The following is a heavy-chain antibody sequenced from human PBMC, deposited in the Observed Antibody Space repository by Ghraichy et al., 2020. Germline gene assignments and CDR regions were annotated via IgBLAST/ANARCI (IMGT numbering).Heavy chain of an antibody. CDR3: AKVESGSYSSIDC. J-gene: IGHJ4*02. Sequence: GGSLRLSCAASGFTFSNHGMTWVRQAPGKGLEWVSDISGSGFSANYADSVKGRFTVSRDNSKNILFLQMNSLRAEDTAVYYCAKVESGSYSSIDCWGQGTLVTVSS. CDR1: GFTFSNHG. CDR2: ISGSGFSA. V-gene: IGHV3-23*01. D-gene: IGHD1-26*01.